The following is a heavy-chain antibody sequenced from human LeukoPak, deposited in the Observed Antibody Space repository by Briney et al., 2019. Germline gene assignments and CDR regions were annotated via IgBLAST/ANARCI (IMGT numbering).Heavy chain of an antibody. CDR1: GGSISSSSYY. V-gene: IGHV4-39*07. Sequence: SETLSLTCTVCGGSISSSSYYWGWIRQPPGKGLEWIGSIYHSGSTYYNPSLKSRVTISVDTSKNQFSLKLSSVTAADTAVYYCARGTAARRFYYYYMDVWGKGTTVTVSS. J-gene: IGHJ6*03. CDR3: ARGTAARRFYYYYMDV. D-gene: IGHD6-6*01. CDR2: IYHSGST.